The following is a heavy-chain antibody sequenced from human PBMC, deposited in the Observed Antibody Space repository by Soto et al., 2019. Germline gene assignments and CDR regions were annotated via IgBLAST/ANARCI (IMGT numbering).Heavy chain of an antibody. CDR3: ARSFSDIVVVPDNPGGRPSAVLWLDP. CDR1: GYTFTSYG. V-gene: IGHV1-18*04. Sequence: ASVKVSCKASGYTFTSYGISWVRQAPGQGLEWMGWISAYNGNTNYAQKLQGRVTMTTDTSTSTAYMELRSLRSDDTAVYYCARSFSDIVVVPDNPGGRPSAVLWLDPWGQGPLVTVSS. D-gene: IGHD2-2*01. CDR2: ISAYNGNT. J-gene: IGHJ5*02.